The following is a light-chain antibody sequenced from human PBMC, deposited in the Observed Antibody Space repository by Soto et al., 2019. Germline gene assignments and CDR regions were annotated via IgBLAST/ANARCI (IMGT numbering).Light chain of an antibody. V-gene: IGKV1-39*01. CDR3: QQSISAPLT. J-gene: IGKJ4*01. Sequence: DIQMTQSPSSLSASVGDRVTITCRASQSISSYLNWYQQKPGKAPKLLIYAASSLQSGVPSRFSGSASGTDFTLTSAGLQPEDSASYFCQQSISAPLTFGGGTKVEI. CDR2: AAS. CDR1: QSISSY.